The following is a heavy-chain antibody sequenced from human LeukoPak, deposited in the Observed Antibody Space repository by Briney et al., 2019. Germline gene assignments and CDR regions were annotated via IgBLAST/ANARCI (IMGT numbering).Heavy chain of an antibody. CDR3: ARGRSVDV. V-gene: IGHV3-7*01. J-gene: IGHJ6*04. CDR2: IKYDGSEQ. Sequence: GGSLRLSCAASGFPLSNHWMSWVRQAPGKGLECVANIKYDGSEQYYVDSVKGRFTISRDNAKNSLYLQMNSLRVEDTAVYYCARGRSVDVWAKGTTVTVSS. D-gene: IGHD2-15*01. CDR1: GFPLSNHW.